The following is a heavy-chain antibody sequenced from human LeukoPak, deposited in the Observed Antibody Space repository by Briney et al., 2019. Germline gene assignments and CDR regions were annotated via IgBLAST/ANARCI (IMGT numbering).Heavy chain of an antibody. Sequence: PGGSLRLSCAASGFTFSRYAMHWVRQAPGKGLEWVAVISSDGSNKYYADSVKGRFTISRDNSKNTLYLQMNSLRAEDTAVYYCAKLAQMTTVTTEDYWGQGTLVTVSS. D-gene: IGHD4-17*01. J-gene: IGHJ4*02. CDR1: GFTFSRYA. CDR2: ISSDGSNK. V-gene: IGHV3-30*07. CDR3: AKLAQMTTVTTEDY.